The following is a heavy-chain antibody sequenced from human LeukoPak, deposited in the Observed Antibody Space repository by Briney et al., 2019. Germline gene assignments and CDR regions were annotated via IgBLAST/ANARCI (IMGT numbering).Heavy chain of an antibody. D-gene: IGHD3-22*01. Sequence: SETLSLTCTVSGGSIRSSYYYWGWIRQPPGKGLEYIGSISYSGSTYYNPSLKSRVTISVDTSKNQFSLRLSSVTAADTAVYYCASLSKYYYESRGFFDYWGQGTLVTVSS. CDR3: ASLSKYYYESRGFFDY. CDR2: ISYSGST. CDR1: GGSIRSSYYY. V-gene: IGHV4-39*01. J-gene: IGHJ4*02.